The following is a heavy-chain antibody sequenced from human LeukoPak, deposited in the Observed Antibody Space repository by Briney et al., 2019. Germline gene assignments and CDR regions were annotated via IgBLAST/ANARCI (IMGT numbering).Heavy chain of an antibody. V-gene: IGHV4-39*07. CDR2: IYYSGST. CDR1: GGSISSSSYY. D-gene: IGHD5-12*01. J-gene: IGHJ4*02. Sequence: PSETLSLTCTVSGGSISSSSYYWGWIRQPPGKGLEWIGSIYYSGSTYYNPSLKSRVTISVDTSKNQFSLKLSSVTAADTAVYYCARLSGYDLYYFDYWGQGTLVTVSS. CDR3: ARLSGYDLYYFDY.